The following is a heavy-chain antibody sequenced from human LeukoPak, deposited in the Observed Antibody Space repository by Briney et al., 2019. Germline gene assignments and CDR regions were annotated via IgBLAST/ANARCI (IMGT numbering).Heavy chain of an antibody. CDR2: ISGSGGST. CDR1: GFTFSSYA. V-gene: IGHV3-23*01. Sequence: GGSLRLSCAAAGFTFSSYAMSWVSQAPGKGLEWVSAISGSGGSTYYADSVKGRFTISRDNSKNTLYLQMNSLRAEDTAVYYCAKDLSGDDCSSTSCYISWFDPWGQGTLVTVSS. D-gene: IGHD2-2*02. J-gene: IGHJ5*02. CDR3: AKDLSGDDCSSTSCYISWFDP.